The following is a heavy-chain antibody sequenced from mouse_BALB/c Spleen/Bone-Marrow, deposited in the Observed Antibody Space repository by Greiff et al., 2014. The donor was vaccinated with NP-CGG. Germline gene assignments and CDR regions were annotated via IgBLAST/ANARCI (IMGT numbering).Heavy chain of an antibody. J-gene: IGHJ4*01. CDR1: GFSLTDYG. CDR2: ILGGGST. CDR3: AKHYGSYYAMDY. V-gene: IGHV2-6-5*01. D-gene: IGHD1-1*01. Sequence: VKLEESGPGLVAPSQSLSITCTVSGFSLTDYGVSWIRQPPGKGLEWLGVILGGGSTYYNSALKSRLSISKDNSKSQVFLKMNSLQTDDTAMYYCAKHYGSYYAMDYWGQGTSVTVSS.